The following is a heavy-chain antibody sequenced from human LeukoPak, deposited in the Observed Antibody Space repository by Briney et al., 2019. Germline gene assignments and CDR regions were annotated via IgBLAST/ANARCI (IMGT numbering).Heavy chain of an antibody. V-gene: IGHV1-2*02. J-gene: IGHJ4*02. CDR2: INPNSGGT. CDR3: ARASGYDSSGYYSPSDY. D-gene: IGHD3-22*01. CDR1: GYTFTGYY. Sequence: ASVKVSCKASGYTFTGYYMHWVRQAPGQGLEWMGWINPNSGGTNYAQKFQGRVTMTRDTSISTAYMELSRLRSDDTAVYYCARASGYDSSGYYSPSDYWGQGTLVTVSS.